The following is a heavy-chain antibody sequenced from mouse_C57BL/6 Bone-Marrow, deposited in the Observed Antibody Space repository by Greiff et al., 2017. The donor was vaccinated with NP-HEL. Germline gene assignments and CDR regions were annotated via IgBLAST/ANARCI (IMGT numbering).Heavy chain of an antibody. CDR2: INPSNGGT. Sequence: QVQLQQSGAELVKPGASVKISCKASGYTFTSYWMHWVKQRPGQGLEWIGNINPSNGGTNYNEKFKSKATLTVDKSSSTAYMQLSSLTSEDSAVYYCARHEEGYGRFDCWGQGTTLTVSS. D-gene: IGHD2-14*01. V-gene: IGHV1-53*01. J-gene: IGHJ2*01. CDR3: ARHEEGYGRFDC. CDR1: GYTFTSYW.